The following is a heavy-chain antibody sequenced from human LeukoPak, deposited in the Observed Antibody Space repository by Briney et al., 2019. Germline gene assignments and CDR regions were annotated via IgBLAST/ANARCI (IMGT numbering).Heavy chain of an antibody. V-gene: IGHV3-30*18. CDR3: AKDVGKWESLHFFDY. D-gene: IGHD1-26*01. J-gene: IGHJ4*02. Sequence: GGSLRLSCAASGFTFSSYGMHWVRQAPGKGLEWVAVISYDGSNKYYADSVKGRFTISRDDSRNTLYLQMNSLRGDDTAVYYCAKDVGKWESLHFFDYWGQGTLVTVSS. CDR1: GFTFSSYG. CDR2: ISYDGSNK.